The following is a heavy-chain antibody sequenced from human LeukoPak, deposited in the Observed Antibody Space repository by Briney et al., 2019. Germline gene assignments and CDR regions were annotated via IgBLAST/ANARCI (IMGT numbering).Heavy chain of an antibody. Sequence: SVKVSCKASGGTFDNSAINWVRQAPGQGLEWMGRIIPILNIPNYAQKLQGRVTIAADKSTSTAYMELSSLRSDDTAVYYCAREKMEAGYYGLDVWGQGTTVTVSS. CDR1: GGTFDNSA. CDR2: IIPILNIP. CDR3: AREKMEAGYYGLDV. V-gene: IGHV1-69*04. D-gene: IGHD2-15*01. J-gene: IGHJ6*02.